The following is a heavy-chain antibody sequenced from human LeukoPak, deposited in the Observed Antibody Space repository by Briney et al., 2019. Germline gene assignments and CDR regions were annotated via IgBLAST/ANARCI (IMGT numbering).Heavy chain of an antibody. V-gene: IGHV1-69*06. CDR1: GGTFSSYG. CDR2: IIPIFGTA. Sequence: ASVKVSCKASGGTFSSYGISWVRQAPGQGIEWMGRIIPIFGTANYAQKFQGRVTITADKSTSTAYMELSSLRSEDTAVYYCARQARDYCYYYMDVWGKGTTVTVSS. CDR3: ARQARDYCYYYMDV. J-gene: IGHJ6*03.